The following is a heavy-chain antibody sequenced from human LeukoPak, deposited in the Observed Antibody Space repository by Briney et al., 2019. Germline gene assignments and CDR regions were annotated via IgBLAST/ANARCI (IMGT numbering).Heavy chain of an antibody. J-gene: IGHJ4*02. CDR1: GGSFSGYY. V-gene: IGHV4-34*01. CDR3: ARGTTSDSSGYTPFDY. D-gene: IGHD3-22*01. Sequence: SETLSLTCAVYGGSFSGYYWSWIRQPPGKGLEWIGEINHSGSTNYNPSLKSRVTISVDTSKNQFSLKLSSVTAADTAVYYCARGTTSDSSGYTPFDYWGREPWSPSPQ. CDR2: INHSGST.